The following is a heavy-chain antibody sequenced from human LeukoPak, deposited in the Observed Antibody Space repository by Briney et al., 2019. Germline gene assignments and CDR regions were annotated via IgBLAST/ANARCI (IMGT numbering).Heavy chain of an antibody. D-gene: IGHD6-6*01. V-gene: IGHV4-39*07. CDR2: IYYSGST. Sequence: SETLSLTCTVSGGSISSSSYYWGWIRQPPGKGLEWIGSIYYSGSTYYNPSLKSRVTISVDTSKNQFSLKLSSVTAADTAVYYCARESTFDYSSSSYAFDIWGQGTMVTVSS. CDR1: GGSISSSSYY. CDR3: ARESTFDYSSSSYAFDI. J-gene: IGHJ3*02.